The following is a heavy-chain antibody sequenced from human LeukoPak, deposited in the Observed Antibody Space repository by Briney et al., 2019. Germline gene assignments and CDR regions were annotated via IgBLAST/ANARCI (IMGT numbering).Heavy chain of an antibody. Sequence: SETLSLTCTVSGGSISSSSYYWGWIRQPPGKGLEWIGSIYYSGSTYHNPSLKSRVTISVDTSKNQFSLKLSSVTAADTAVYYCARVRHIAAAGIDYWGQGTLVTVSS. CDR2: IYYSGST. J-gene: IGHJ4*02. CDR3: ARVRHIAAAGIDY. D-gene: IGHD6-13*01. CDR1: GGSISSSSYY. V-gene: IGHV4-39*07.